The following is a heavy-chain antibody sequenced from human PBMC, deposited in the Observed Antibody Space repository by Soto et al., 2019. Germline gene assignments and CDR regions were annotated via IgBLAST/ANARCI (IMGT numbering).Heavy chain of an antibody. CDR2: INGGDDSE. J-gene: IGHJ4*02. Sequence: HPGGSLKLACAASGFSLRSSPMSWSRRAPGKGMEWVSGINGGDDSEHYVDSVRGRFTIIRDNSKNLLLLQMNSLRVEDTAIYYCTEDAHWGNISPTQEHWGQGTQVTVSS. CDR3: TEDAHWGNISPTQEH. V-gene: IGHV3-23*01. CDR1: GFSLRSSP. D-gene: IGHD3-16*01.